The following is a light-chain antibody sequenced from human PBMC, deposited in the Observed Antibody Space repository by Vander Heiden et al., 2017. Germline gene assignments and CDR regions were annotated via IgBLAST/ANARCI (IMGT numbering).Light chain of an antibody. J-gene: IGLJ3*02. CDR2: EVS. CDR1: SSDVGGYNY. CDR3: SSYAGSSWV. V-gene: IGLV2-8*01. Sequence: QSALTQPPSASGSPGQSVTISCTGTSSDVGGYNYVSGYQQYPGKAPKLMIYEVSKRPSGVPDRFSGSKSGNTASLTVSGLQAEDEADYYCSSYAGSSWVFGGGTKLTVL.